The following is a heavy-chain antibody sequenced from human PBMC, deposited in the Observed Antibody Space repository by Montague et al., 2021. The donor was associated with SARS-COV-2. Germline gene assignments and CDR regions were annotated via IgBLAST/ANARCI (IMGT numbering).Heavy chain of an antibody. CDR2: IYYTGNT. Sequence: SETLSLTCTVSGGSITNNIDYWAWIRQPPGKGLEWIGSIYYTGNTYYNPSLKSRVTISVVTSKNHLTLKLSSVTAAETAVYYCARLKRYFDSSGSPSAFDFWGQGTNVTVSS. CDR1: GGSITNNIDY. J-gene: IGHJ3*01. V-gene: IGHV4-39*02. D-gene: IGHD3-22*01. CDR3: ARLKRYFDSSGSPSAFDF.